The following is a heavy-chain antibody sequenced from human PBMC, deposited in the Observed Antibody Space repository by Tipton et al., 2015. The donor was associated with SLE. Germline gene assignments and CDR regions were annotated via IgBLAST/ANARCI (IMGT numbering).Heavy chain of an antibody. Sequence: LRLSCTVSGGSIRSTNYYWSWIRQHPEKGLEWIGYIYYTGSTSYNPSLESRVTISVDTSKNQFSLRLTSGTAADSAVYFCARAPDLPAAYDSWGQGTLVTVSS. J-gene: IGHJ5*01. CDR2: IYYTGST. CDR3: ARAPDLPAAYDS. CDR1: GGSIRSTNYY. V-gene: IGHV4-31*03. D-gene: IGHD2-2*01.